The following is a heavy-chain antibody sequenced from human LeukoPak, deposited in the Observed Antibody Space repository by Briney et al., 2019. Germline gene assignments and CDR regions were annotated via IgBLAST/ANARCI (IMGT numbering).Heavy chain of an antibody. CDR1: GFTFSSYS. J-gene: IGHJ1*01. D-gene: IGHD6-19*01. Sequence: GGSLRLSCAASGFTFSSYSMNWVRQAPGKGLEWVSSISSSSSYIYYADSVKGRFTISRDNAKNSLYLQMNSLRAEDKAVYYCARGYSSGWEYFQHWGQGTLVTVSS. V-gene: IGHV3-21*01. CDR3: ARGYSSGWEYFQH. CDR2: ISSSSSYI.